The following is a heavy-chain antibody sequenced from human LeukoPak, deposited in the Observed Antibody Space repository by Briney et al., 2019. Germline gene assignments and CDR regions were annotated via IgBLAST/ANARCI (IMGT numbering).Heavy chain of an antibody. CDR1: GYTFTSYG. Sequence: ASVKVSCKASGYTFTSYGISWVRQAPGQGLEWMGWISTNTGNPTYAQDFTGRFVFSLDNSVNTAYLQINSLKTEDTAVYYCARRSDMTTVTDYYYYMDVWGTGTTVTVSS. CDR3: ARRSDMTTVTDYYYYMDV. J-gene: IGHJ6*03. D-gene: IGHD4-11*01. V-gene: IGHV7-4-1*02. CDR2: ISTNTGNP.